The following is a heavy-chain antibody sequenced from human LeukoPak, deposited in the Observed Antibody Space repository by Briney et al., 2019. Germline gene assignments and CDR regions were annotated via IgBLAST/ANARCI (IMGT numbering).Heavy chain of an antibody. CDR2: TSDSGTT. V-gene: IGHV4-59*01. CDR3: ARDFMVRGDQVNYYYYYMDV. J-gene: IGHJ6*03. Sequence: SETLSLTCTVSGGSISNYYWSWIRQPPGKGLEWIGYTSDSGTTNYNPSLKSRVTTSLDTSKNQFSLQLRSVTAADTAVYYCARDFMVRGDQVNYYYYYMDVWGTGATITVSS. D-gene: IGHD3-10*01. CDR1: GGSISNYY.